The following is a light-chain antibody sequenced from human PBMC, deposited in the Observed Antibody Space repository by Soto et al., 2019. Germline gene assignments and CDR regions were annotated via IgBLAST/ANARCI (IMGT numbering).Light chain of an antibody. Sequence: PVERAILSCRPSQTVNNNYLAWCQQKPGQAPRLLIYGASRRATGIPSRFSGSGSETEFTLTISGMQPGDSATYYCQQYNSYSPTFGQGTKVDIK. CDR3: QQYNSYSPT. CDR1: QTVNNNY. CDR2: GAS. J-gene: IGKJ1*01. V-gene: IGKV3-20*01.